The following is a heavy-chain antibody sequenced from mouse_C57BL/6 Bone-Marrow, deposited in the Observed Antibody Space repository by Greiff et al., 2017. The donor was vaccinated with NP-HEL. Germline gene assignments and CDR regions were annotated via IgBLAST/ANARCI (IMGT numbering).Heavy chain of an antibody. V-gene: IGHV6-6*01. CDR3: TRHGDYEGFAY. D-gene: IGHD2-4*01. Sequence: EVKLLESGGGLVQPGGSMKLSCATSGFTFSDAWMDWVRQSPEKGLEWVAEIRNKANNHATYYAESVKGRFTISRDDSKSSVYLQMNSLRAEDTGIYYCTRHGDYEGFAYWGQGTLVTVSA. CDR1: GFTFSDAW. CDR2: IRNKANNHAT. J-gene: IGHJ3*01.